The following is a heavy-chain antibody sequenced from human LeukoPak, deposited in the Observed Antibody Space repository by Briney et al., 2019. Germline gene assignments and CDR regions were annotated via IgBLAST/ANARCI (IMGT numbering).Heavy chain of an antibody. Sequence: PGGSLRLSCAASGFTFSSYAMSWVRQAPGKGLEWVSAISGSGGSTYYADSVKGRFTISRDNSKNTLYLQMNSLRAEDTAVYYCAKDRRWARGYSYGYPYYYGMDVWGQGTTVTVSS. D-gene: IGHD5-18*01. V-gene: IGHV3-23*01. CDR1: GFTFSSYA. CDR3: AKDRRWARGYSYGYPYYYGMDV. CDR2: ISGSGGST. J-gene: IGHJ6*02.